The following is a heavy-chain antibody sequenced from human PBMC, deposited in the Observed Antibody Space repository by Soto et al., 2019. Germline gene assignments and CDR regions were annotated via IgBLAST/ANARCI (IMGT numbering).Heavy chain of an antibody. J-gene: IGHJ6*02. CDR3: AKDHPGISGTTRPYYYDGMDV. CDR1: GFTFNNYA. Sequence: GGSLRLPCAASGFTFNNYAMSWVRQAPGKGLEWVSTIIGNGGSTYYADSVKGRFTISRDNSKDTLYLQMKSLRAEDTAIYYCAKDHPGISGTTRPYYYDGMDVWGQGTTVTVSS. CDR2: IIGNGGST. V-gene: IGHV3-23*01. D-gene: IGHD1-7*01.